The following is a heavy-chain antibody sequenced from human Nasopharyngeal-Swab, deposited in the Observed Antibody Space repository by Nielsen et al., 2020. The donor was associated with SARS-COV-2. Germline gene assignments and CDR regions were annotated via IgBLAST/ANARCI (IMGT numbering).Heavy chain of an antibody. J-gene: IGHJ4*02. CDR2: IWYDGSNK. CDR1: GFTFSSYG. D-gene: IGHD4-17*01. CDR3: ARDRTETLSLDY. Sequence: GGSLRLSCAASGFTFSSYGMHWVRQAPGKGLEWVAVIWYDGSNKYYADSVKGRFTISRDNSKNTLYLQMNSLRVEDTAVYYCARDRTETLSLDYWGQGTLVTVSS. V-gene: IGHV3-33*01.